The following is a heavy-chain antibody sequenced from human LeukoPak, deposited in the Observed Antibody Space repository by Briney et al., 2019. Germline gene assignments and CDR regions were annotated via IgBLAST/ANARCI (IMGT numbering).Heavy chain of an antibody. Sequence: ASVKVSCRATGYTFTSYGISWVRQAPGQGLEWMGWISSNSDNTNYAQKLQGRVTMTTDTSTSTAYMELRSLRSDDTAVYYCARDWGSIKVITDYWGQGTLVTVSS. CDR2: ISSNSDNT. CDR3: ARDWGSIKVITDY. J-gene: IGHJ4*02. D-gene: IGHD3-16*01. CDR1: GYTFTSYG. V-gene: IGHV1-18*01.